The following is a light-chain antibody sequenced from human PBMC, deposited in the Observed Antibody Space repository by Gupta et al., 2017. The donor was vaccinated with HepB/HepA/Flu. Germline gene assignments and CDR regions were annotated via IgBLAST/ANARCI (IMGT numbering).Light chain of an antibody. J-gene: IGLJ3*02. CDR1: SSDVGDYTY. CDR3: CSYAGSYTWV. CDR2: DVS. V-gene: IGLV2-11*01. Sequence: QSPLTQPRSVSGSPGQSVTIPCTGTSSDVGDYTYVSWYQQHPGKAPKLMIYDVSKRPSGVPDRFSGSKSGNTASLTISGLQAEDEADYYCCSYAGSYTWVFGGGTKLTVL.